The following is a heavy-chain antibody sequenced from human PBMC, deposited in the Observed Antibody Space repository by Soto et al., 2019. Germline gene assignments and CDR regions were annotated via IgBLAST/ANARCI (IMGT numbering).Heavy chain of an antibody. V-gene: IGHV3-23*01. CDR3: AKDTVAIRSFYFDS. Sequence: LRLSCEASGFTFGNYAMTWVRQAPGKGLEWVSTISGSGDRTYYADSVTGRFTISRDNSKNTLYLQMHSLGVEDTAVYFCAKDTVAIRSFYFDSWAQGTLVTVSS. CDR1: GFTFGNYA. J-gene: IGHJ4*02. CDR2: ISGSGDRT. D-gene: IGHD2-21*01.